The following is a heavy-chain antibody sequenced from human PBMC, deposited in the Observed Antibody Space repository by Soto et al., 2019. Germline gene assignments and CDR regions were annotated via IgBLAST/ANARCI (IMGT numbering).Heavy chain of an antibody. CDR3: ARDRGSYGMDV. CDR2: VSPIGTP. CDR1: GDSVSGGYY. V-gene: IGHV4-31*03. Sequence: QVQLQESGPGLVKPSQTLSLTCTVSGDSVSGGYYWSWVRQRPRKGLEWIGYVSPIGTPYYSPSLNSRVSSTIDTSKSQLSLEVRSVTAADPAVYYCARDRGSYGMDVWGQGTTVTVSS. J-gene: IGHJ6*02.